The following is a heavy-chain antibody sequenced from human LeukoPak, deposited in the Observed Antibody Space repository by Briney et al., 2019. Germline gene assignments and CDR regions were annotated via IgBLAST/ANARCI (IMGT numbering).Heavy chain of an antibody. Sequence: PGRSLRLSCAASGFTFSSYAMHWVRQAPGKGLEWVAVISDDGSNENYADSVKGRFTISRDNSKNTLYLQMNSLRAEDTAVYYCAKDRGGGDGRGYFDYWGQGTLVTVSS. CDR1: GFTFSSYA. CDR3: AKDRGGGDGRGYFDY. V-gene: IGHV3-30*18. CDR2: ISDDGSNE. J-gene: IGHJ4*02. D-gene: IGHD2-21*02.